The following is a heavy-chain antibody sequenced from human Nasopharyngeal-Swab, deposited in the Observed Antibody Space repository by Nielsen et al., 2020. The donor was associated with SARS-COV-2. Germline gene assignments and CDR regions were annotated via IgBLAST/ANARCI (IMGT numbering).Heavy chain of an antibody. D-gene: IGHD6-19*01. CDR1: GSSFTSYW. CDR2: IYPGDSDT. J-gene: IGHJ4*02. CDR3: ARRRGVAGSRYYYFDY. V-gene: IGHV5-51*01. Sequence: GESLKISCQGSGSSFTSYWIGWVRQMHGKGLEWMGIIYPGDSDTRYSPSFQGQVTISDDKSISTAYLQWSSLKASDTAMYYCARRRGVAGSRYYYFDYWGQGTLVTVSS.